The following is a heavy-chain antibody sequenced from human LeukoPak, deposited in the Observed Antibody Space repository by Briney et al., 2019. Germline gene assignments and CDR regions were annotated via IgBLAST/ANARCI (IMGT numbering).Heavy chain of an antibody. V-gene: IGHV1-2*02. D-gene: IGHD3-22*01. CDR2: INPNSGGT. Sequence: ASVKVSCKASGYTFTGYYMHWVRQAPGQGLEWMGWINPNSGGTNYAQKFQGRVTMTRDTSISRAYMELSRLRSDDTAVYYCYYYDSSGNLDYWGQGTLVTVSS. CDR3: YYYDSSGNLDY. CDR1: GYTFTGYY. J-gene: IGHJ4*02.